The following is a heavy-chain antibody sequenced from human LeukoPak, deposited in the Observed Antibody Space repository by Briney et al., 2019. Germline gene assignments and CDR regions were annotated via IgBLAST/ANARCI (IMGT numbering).Heavy chain of an antibody. CDR3: ARPNAFGPRQQRSWYLGYWFDP. V-gene: IGHV4-39*01. J-gene: IGHJ5*02. CDR1: GGSISSSSYY. Sequence: SETLSLTCTVSGGSISSSSYYWGWIRQPPGKGLEWIGSIYYSGSTYYNPSLKSRVTISVDTSKNQFSLKLSSVTAADTAVYYCARPNAFGPRQQRSWYLGYWFDPWGQGTLVTVSS. CDR2: IYYSGST. D-gene: IGHD6-13*01.